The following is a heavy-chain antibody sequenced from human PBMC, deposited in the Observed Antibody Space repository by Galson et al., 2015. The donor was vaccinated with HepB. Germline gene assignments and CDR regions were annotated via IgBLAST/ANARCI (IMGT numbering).Heavy chain of an antibody. CDR2: FDPEDGET. Sequence: SVKVSCKVSGYTLTELSMHWVRQAPGKGLEWMGGFDPEDGETIYAQKFQGRVTMTEDTSTDTAYMELSSLRSEDTAVYYCATASGWELLRGEAHDAFDIWGQGTMVTVSS. CDR1: GYTLTELS. J-gene: IGHJ3*02. CDR3: ATASGWELLRGEAHDAFDI. D-gene: IGHD1-26*01. V-gene: IGHV1-24*01.